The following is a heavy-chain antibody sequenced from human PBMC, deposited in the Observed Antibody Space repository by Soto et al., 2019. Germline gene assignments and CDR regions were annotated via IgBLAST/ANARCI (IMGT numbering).Heavy chain of an antibody. V-gene: IGHV2-5*02. J-gene: IGHJ4*02. D-gene: IGHD4-17*01. CDR2: IYWDDDK. CDR3: AHRRVDYGDVSRIDY. CDR1: GFSLSTSGVG. Sequence: QITLKESGPTLVKPTQTLTLTCTFSGFSLSTSGVGVGWIRQPPGKALEWLALIYWDDDKRYSPSLKSRLTITKATSKNQVVLTMTNMDPVDTATYYCAHRRVDYGDVSRIDYWGQGTLVTVSS.